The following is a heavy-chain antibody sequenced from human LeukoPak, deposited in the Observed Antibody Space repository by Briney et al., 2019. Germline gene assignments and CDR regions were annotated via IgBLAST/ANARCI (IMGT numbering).Heavy chain of an antibody. CDR1: GYTFTGYY. CDR3: ARDRTTVTIFDY. D-gene: IGHD4-11*01. J-gene: IGHJ4*02. Sequence: GASVKVSCKASGYTFTGYYIHWVRQAPGQGLEWMGWINPNSGGTNYAQMFQGRVTMTWDTSISTAYMELSRLRSDDTAVYYCARDRTTVTIFDYWGQGTLVTVSS. V-gene: IGHV1-2*02. CDR2: INPNSGGT.